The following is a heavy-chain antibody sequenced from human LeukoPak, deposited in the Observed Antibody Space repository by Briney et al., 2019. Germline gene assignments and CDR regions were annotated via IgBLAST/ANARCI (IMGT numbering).Heavy chain of an antibody. V-gene: IGHV1-69*05. Sequence: SVKVSCKASGGTFSSYAISWVRQAPGQGLEWMGGIIPIFGTGNYAQKFQGRVTITTDESTSTAYMELSSLRSEDTAVYYCASVATPDLNSYYFDYWGQGTLVTVSS. J-gene: IGHJ4*02. D-gene: IGHD2-15*01. CDR3: ASVATPDLNSYYFDY. CDR1: GGTFSSYA. CDR2: IIPIFGTG.